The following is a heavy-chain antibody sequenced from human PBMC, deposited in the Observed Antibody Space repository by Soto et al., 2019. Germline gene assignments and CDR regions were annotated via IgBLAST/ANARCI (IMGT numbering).Heavy chain of an antibody. V-gene: IGHV3-21*01. CDR3: ARDSRGTVTPGAFDI. CDR2: ISSSSSYI. Sequence: GESLKISCAASGFTFSSYSMNWVRQAPGKGLEWVSSISSSSSYIYYADSVKGRFTISRDNAKNSLYLQMNSLRAEDTAVYYCARDSRGTVTPGAFDIWGQGTMVTVSS. CDR1: GFTFSSYS. J-gene: IGHJ3*02. D-gene: IGHD4-17*01.